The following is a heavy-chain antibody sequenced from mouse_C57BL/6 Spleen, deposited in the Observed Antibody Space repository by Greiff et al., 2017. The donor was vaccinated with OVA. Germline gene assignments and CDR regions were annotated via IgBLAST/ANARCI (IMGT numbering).Heavy chain of an antibody. V-gene: IGHV1-55*01. D-gene: IGHD1-1*01. CDR1: GYTFTSYW. J-gene: IGHJ2*01. Sequence: QVQLQQSGAELVKPGASVKMSCKASGYTFTSYWITWVKQRPGQGLEWIGDIYPGSGSTNYNEKFKSKATLTVDTSSSTAYMQLSSLTSEDSAVYYCARRGTTVLKKNYFDYWGQGTTLTVSS. CDR3: ARRGTTVLKKNYFDY. CDR2: IYPGSGST.